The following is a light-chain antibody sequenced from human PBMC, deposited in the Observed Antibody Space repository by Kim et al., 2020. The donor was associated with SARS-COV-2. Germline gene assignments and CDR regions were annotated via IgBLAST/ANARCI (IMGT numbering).Light chain of an antibody. CDR3: AAWDDSLNGFVA. J-gene: IGLJ2*01. V-gene: IGLV1-44*01. CDR1: SSNIGTNT. Sequence: QSVLTQPPSASGTPGQRVTISCSGSSSNIGTNTVNWYQLVPGTAPKLLIHTNNQRPSGVPDRFSGSKADTSASLAISGLQSEDEADYYCAAWDDSLNGFVAFGGGTKVTVL. CDR2: TNN.